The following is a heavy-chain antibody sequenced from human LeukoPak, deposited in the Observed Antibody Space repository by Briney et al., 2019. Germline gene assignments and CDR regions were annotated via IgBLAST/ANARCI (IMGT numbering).Heavy chain of an antibody. CDR1: GFTFSSYA. J-gene: IGHJ4*02. CDR3: AKSMAGSSGWYGDDY. V-gene: IGHV3-23*01. CDR2: ISGSGGST. Sequence: GGSLRLSCAASGFTFSSYAMSWVRQAPGKGLEWVSAISGSGGSTYYADSVKGRFTISRDNSKNTLYLQMNSLRAEDTAVYYCAKSMAGSSGWYGDDYWGQGTLVTVSS. D-gene: IGHD6-19*01.